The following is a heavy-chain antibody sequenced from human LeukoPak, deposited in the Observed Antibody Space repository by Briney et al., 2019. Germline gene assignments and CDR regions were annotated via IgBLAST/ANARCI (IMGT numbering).Heavy chain of an antibody. CDR1: GFTFSSYA. V-gene: IGHV3-23*01. CDR3: AKERRYFDWLLSSSALDY. CDR2: ISGSGGST. D-gene: IGHD3-9*01. J-gene: IGHJ4*02. Sequence: GGSLRLSCAASGFTFSSYAMSWVRQAPGKGLEWVSAISGSGGSTYYADSVKGRFTISRDNSKNTLYLQMNSLRAEDTAVYYCAKERRYFDWLLSSSALDYWGQGTLDTVSS.